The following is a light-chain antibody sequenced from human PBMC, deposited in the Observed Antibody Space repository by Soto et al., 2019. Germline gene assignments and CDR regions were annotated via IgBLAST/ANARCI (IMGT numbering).Light chain of an antibody. CDR2: KVS. CDR3: MQATHWPIT. CDR1: QSLVYSDGISY. J-gene: IGKJ5*01. Sequence: DVVMTQSPLSLHVTLGQHSSLSCRSNQSLVYSDGISYFSWFQQRPGRSPRRLIYKVSNRDYGVPDRFRGSGSGTDFAIKISRVEADDVGVYYCMQATHWPITFGQGTRLEIK. V-gene: IGKV2-30*01.